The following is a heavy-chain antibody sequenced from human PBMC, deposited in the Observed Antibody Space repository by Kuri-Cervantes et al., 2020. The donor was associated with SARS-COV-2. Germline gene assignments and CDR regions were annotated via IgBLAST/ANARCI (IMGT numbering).Heavy chain of an antibody. V-gene: IGHV3-30*03. J-gene: IGHJ4*02. CDR3: ARVRYSSGWHERPQDY. Sequence: GESLKISCAASGFTFSSYGMHWVRQAPGKGLEWVAVISYDGSNKYYADSVKGRFTISRDNSKNTLYLQMNSLRAEDTAVYYCARVRYSSGWHERPQDYWGQGTLVTVSS. CDR1: GFTFSSYG. D-gene: IGHD6-19*01. CDR2: ISYDGSNK.